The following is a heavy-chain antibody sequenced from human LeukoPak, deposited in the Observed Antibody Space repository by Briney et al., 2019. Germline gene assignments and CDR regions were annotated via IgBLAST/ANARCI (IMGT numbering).Heavy chain of an antibody. D-gene: IGHD2-21*02. J-gene: IGHJ4*02. CDR1: GFTFRSYG. Sequence: PGGSLRLSCAASGFTFRSYGMHWVRQAPGKGLEWVAFIQYDGTNKYYGDSVKGRFTVSRHNSKSTVYLQMNSLRAEDTAVYYCAKARMTIVVVTASDYWGQGTLVPVSS. CDR3: AKARMTIVVVTASDY. CDR2: IQYDGTNK. V-gene: IGHV3-30*02.